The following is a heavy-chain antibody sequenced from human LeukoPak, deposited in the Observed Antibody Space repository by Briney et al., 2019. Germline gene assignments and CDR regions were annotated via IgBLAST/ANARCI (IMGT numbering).Heavy chain of an antibody. CDR3: ARGQVAWLGAFDI. CDR1: GFTFSSYW. J-gene: IGHJ3*02. Sequence: GGSLRLSCAASGFTFSSYWMSWVRQAPGKGLEWVANIKQDGSEKYYVDSVKGRFTISRDNAKNSLYLQMNSLRAEDTAVYYCARGQVAWLGAFDIWGQGTMVTVSS. D-gene: IGHD3-10*01. V-gene: IGHV3-7*01. CDR2: IKQDGSEK.